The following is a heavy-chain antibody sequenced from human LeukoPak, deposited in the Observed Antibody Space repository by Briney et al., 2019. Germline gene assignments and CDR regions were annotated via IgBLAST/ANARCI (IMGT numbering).Heavy chain of an antibody. CDR1: GFTFSDYY. Sequence: KPGGSLRLSCAASGFTFSDYYMSWIRQAPGKGLEWVSYIRSSGSTIYYADSVKGRFTISRDNAKNSLSLQMNSLRAEDTAVYYCARVDCSSTSCYEFDYWGQGTLVTVSS. CDR2: IRSSGSTI. CDR3: ARVDCSSTSCYEFDY. V-gene: IGHV3-11*04. J-gene: IGHJ4*02. D-gene: IGHD2-2*01.